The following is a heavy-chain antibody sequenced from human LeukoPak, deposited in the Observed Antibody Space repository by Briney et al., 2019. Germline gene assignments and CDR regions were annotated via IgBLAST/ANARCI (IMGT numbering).Heavy chain of an antibody. CDR2: IKQDGSEK. J-gene: IGHJ4*02. D-gene: IGHD6-19*01. CDR3: ANYGLPGSGHYYFNS. Sequence: PGGSLRLSCAASGFTFSTYWMSWVRQAPGKGLEWVANIKQDGSEKNYVDAVKGRFTISRDNAKNSLYLQMNNLRDEDTAVYYCANYGLPGSGHYYFNSWGQGILVTVS. CDR1: GFTFSTYW. V-gene: IGHV3-7*01.